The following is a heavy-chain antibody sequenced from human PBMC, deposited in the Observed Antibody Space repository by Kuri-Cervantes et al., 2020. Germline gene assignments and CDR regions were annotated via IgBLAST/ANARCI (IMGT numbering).Heavy chain of an antibody. CDR2: ISWNSGFI. Sequence: SLKISCAASGFTFSTYAMIWVRQAPGKGLELVSGISWNSGFIGYADSVKGRFTISRDNAKNSLYLQMNSLRAEDTALYYCAKDVIGIVGATGAFDYWGQETLVTVSS. CDR3: AKDVIGIVGATGAFDY. J-gene: IGHJ4*02. D-gene: IGHD1-26*01. CDR1: GFTFSTYA. V-gene: IGHV3-9*01.